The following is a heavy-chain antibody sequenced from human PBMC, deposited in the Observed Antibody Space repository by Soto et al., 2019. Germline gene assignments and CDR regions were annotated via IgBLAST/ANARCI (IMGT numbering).Heavy chain of an antibody. D-gene: IGHD3-22*01. CDR2: IYYSGTT. CDR1: GGSISSGDCY. J-gene: IGHJ3*01. Sequence: PSETLSLTCTVSGGSISSGDCYWSWILQPPGKGLELIGYIYYSGTTYSNPSLKSRFTISLDTSKNQFSLKLSSVTAADTAVYYCASRHNSSGYNTAFDVSGQGTLVTVSS. V-gene: IGHV4-30-4*01. CDR3: ASRHNSSGYNTAFDV.